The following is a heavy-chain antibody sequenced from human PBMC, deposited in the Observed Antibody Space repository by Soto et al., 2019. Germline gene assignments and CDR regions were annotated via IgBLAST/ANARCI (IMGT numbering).Heavy chain of an antibody. Sequence: EVQLVESGGGLVQPGGSLRLSCAASGFTFSSYWMSWVRQAPVKGLEWVGNIKQDGSEKNYVDFMEGRFTISRDNAENSLYLQMNSLRAEDTAVYYCARIASAGRGWDVWGQRTTVVVSS. V-gene: IGHV3-7*01. CDR1: GFTFSSYW. CDR2: IKQDGSEK. J-gene: IGHJ6*02. CDR3: ARIASAGRGWDV. D-gene: IGHD6-13*01.